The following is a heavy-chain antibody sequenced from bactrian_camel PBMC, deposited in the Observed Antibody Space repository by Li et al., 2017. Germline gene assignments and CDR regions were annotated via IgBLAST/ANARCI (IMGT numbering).Heavy chain of an antibody. J-gene: IGHJ4*01. V-gene: IGHV3S1*01. CDR2: TIVGTKIT. D-gene: IGHD2*01. Sequence: VQLVESGGGSVQAGGSLTLSCLASGYTVTAYCMGWLRLAPGKEREGVATIVGTKITSYADSVKGRFNISKDDAKKTLYLHMNNLKPEDTAMYYCVADSCSYCSDGYCYSSGGTLANKYRGQGTQVTVS. CDR3: VADSCSYCSDGYCYSSGGTLANKY. CDR1: GYTVTAYC.